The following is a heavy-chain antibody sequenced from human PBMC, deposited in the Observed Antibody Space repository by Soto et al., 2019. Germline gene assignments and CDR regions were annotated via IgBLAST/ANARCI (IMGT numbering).Heavy chain of an antibody. Sequence: ASVKVSCKASGYTFTSHDINWVRQATGQGLEWMGWMNPNSGNTGYAQKFQGRVTMTRNTSISTAYMELSSLRSEDTAVYYCAREVVPSIYYGMDVWGQGTTVTVSS. V-gene: IGHV1-8*01. CDR3: AREVVPSIYYGMDV. J-gene: IGHJ6*02. D-gene: IGHD2-2*01. CDR1: GYTFTSHD. CDR2: MNPNSGNT.